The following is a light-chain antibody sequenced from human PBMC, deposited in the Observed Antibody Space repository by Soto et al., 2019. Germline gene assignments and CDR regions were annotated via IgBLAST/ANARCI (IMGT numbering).Light chain of an antibody. V-gene: IGLV2-11*01. Sequence: QSALTQPRSVYGSPGQSVTISCTGTSSDVGGYNYVSWYQQHPGKAPKLMIYDVSKRPSGVPDRFSGSKSGNTASLPISGLQAEDEAEYYCCSYAGSYTWVFGGGTKLTVL. CDR3: CSYAGSYTWV. CDR1: SSDVGGYNY. CDR2: DVS. J-gene: IGLJ3*02.